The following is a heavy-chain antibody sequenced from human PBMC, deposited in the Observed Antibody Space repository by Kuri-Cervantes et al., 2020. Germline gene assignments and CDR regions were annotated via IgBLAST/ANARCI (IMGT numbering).Heavy chain of an antibody. CDR2: INHSGST. Sequence: SETLSLTCAVNGGSFSGYSWTWIRQPPGKGLEWIGEINHSGSTNYNPSLKSRVTISVDTSKNQFSLKLSSVTAADTAVYYCARDYFRSGWYGGVGYWGQGTLVTVSS. CDR1: GGSFSGYS. CDR3: ARDYFRSGWYGGVGY. V-gene: IGHV4-34*01. D-gene: IGHD6-19*01. J-gene: IGHJ4*02.